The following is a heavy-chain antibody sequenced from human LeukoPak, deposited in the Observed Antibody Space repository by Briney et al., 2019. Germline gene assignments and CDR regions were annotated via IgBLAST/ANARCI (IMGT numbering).Heavy chain of an antibody. Sequence: PSETLSLTCTVSDDSITMYYWTWIRQPPGKGLEWIGYVDHTGSTNFNPSLNGRVSISRDTSKNLFSLRLRSVTAADTAVYFCARGRVSSSTWYSTYYYYFYMDVWGKGTTVTVSS. V-gene: IGHV4-59*01. J-gene: IGHJ6*03. CDR1: DDSITMYY. CDR2: VDHTGST. D-gene: IGHD1-1*01. CDR3: ARGRVSSSTWYSTYYYYFYMDV.